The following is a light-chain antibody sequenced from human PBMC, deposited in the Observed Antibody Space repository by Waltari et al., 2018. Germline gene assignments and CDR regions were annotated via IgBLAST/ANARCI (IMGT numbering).Light chain of an antibody. Sequence: EIVLTQSPATLSLSPGQRAALSCRASQDVNEYIAWYQQKPGQPPRLLIYDASKRATGIPDRFSGSGSGTDFTLTISTLEPEDFGVYYCQQCNSYLLTFGGGTKVEIK. V-gene: IGKV3-11*01. CDR1: QDVNEY. J-gene: IGKJ4*01. CDR3: QQCNSYLLT. CDR2: DAS.